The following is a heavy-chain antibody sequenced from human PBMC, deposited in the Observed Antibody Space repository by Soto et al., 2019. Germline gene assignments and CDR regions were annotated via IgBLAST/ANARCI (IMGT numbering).Heavy chain of an antibody. V-gene: IGHV4-4*02. Sequence: QVQLQESAPGLVKPSGTLSLTCAVSGDSITNSNWWSWVRQAPGKGLEWIGEIYHSGATTYNPSLKRRATISVDPSNSHFSLRLTSATAADTAVYFCARELGTGTDYWGQGTLVTVPS. J-gene: IGHJ4*02. CDR2: IYHSGAT. CDR3: ARELGTGTDY. D-gene: IGHD1-1*01. CDR1: GDSITNSNW.